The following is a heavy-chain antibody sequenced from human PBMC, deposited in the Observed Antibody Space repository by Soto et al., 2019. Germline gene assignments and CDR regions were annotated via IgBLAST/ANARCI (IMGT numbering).Heavy chain of an antibody. D-gene: IGHD2-2*01. V-gene: IGHV1-18*01. CDR3: ARLLTEGIPAVVDY. J-gene: IGHJ4*02. Sequence: QVHLVQSRTEMKKPGASVKVSCKASGYSFTDFGIGWFQQSPGQGLEWMGRSSAYKGDRNYAQKFDDRVTMTTDSSSSTGYMELRSRRPDDTAVYYCARLLTEGIPAVVDYWGQGTLLTVSS. CDR1: GYSFTDFG. CDR2: SSAYKGDR.